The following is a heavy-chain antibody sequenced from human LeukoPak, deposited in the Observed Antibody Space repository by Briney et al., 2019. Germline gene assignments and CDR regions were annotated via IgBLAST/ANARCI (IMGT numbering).Heavy chain of an antibody. Sequence: GGSLRLSCAASGFTFSSYGMHWVRQAPGKGLEWVAVIWYDGSNKYHADSVKGRFTISRDNSKNTLYLQMNSLRAEDTAVYYCARDYYGSGSFYYYGMDVWGQGTTVTVSS. J-gene: IGHJ6*02. CDR1: GFTFSSYG. CDR3: ARDYYGSGSFYYYGMDV. CDR2: IWYDGSNK. V-gene: IGHV3-33*01. D-gene: IGHD3-10*01.